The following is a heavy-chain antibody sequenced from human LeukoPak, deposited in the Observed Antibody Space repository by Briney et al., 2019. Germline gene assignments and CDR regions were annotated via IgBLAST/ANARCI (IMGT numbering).Heavy chain of an antibody. D-gene: IGHD3-22*01. J-gene: IGHJ4*02. V-gene: IGHV4-39*07. CDR3: ARVVYDSSTYPKSYFDF. Sequence: KPSETLSLTCTVSGGSISSSSYYWGWIRQPPGKGLEWFGSIYYRGITYYNPSLKSRVTISVDTSKNQFSLKLSSVTAADTAVYYCARVVYDSSTYPKSYFDFWGQGTLVTVSS. CDR2: IYYRGIT. CDR1: GGSISSSSYY.